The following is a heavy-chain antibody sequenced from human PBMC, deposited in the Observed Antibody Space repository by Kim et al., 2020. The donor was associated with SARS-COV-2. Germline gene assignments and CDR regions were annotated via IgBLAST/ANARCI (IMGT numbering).Heavy chain of an antibody. D-gene: IGHD6-13*01. Sequence: KGRFTISRDDSKNTLYLQMNSLKTEDTAVYYCTTGWQQLSVYYYYYGMDVWGQGTTVTVSS. CDR3: TTGWQQLSVYYYYYGMDV. J-gene: IGHJ6*02. V-gene: IGHV3-15*01.